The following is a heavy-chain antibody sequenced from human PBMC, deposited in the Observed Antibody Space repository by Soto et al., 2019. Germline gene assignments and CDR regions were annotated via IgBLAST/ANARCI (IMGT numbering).Heavy chain of an antibody. J-gene: IGHJ5*02. CDR3: ARDRYCNNGVCYQP. Sequence: QVQLVQSGTEVKKPGSSVKVSCKASEGTFSSYAINWVRQAPGQGLEWMGGIIPIFGTANYAQKFQGRVMITADESTSTAYMELSSLRAEDTAVYYCARDRYCNNGVCYQPWGQGTRVTVS. D-gene: IGHD2-8*01. V-gene: IGHV1-69*01. CDR2: IIPIFGTA. CDR1: EGTFSSYA.